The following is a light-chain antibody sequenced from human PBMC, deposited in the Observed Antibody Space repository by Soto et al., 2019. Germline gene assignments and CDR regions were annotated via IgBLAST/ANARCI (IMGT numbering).Light chain of an antibody. CDR1: QNLITW. CDR2: KAS. CDR3: QRYNAYPLT. V-gene: IGKV1-5*03. J-gene: IGKJ4*01. Sequence: DLQMTQFPSTLSASVGDRVTITCRANQNLITWLAWYQQKPGKAPKLLIYKASTLASGVPSRFSGSGSGTQFTLTITSLQTDDFATYYCQRYNAYPLTFGGGTKVELK.